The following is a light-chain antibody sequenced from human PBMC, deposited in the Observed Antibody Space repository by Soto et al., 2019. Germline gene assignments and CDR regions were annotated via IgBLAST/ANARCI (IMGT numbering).Light chain of an antibody. Sequence: DIQMTQSPSSLSASVGDRVTITCRASQGISTYLVWYQQRQGRAPKLLIYDASSLLSGVPSRFSGSGSGTDFTLTISRLEPEDFAVFHCQQYGNSPYTFGQGTKLEI. CDR2: DAS. CDR1: QGISTY. V-gene: IGKV1-39*01. J-gene: IGKJ2*01. CDR3: QQYGNSPYT.